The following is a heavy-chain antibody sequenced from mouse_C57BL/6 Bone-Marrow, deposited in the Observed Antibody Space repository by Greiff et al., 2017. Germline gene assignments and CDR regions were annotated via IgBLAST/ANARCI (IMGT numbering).Heavy chain of an antibody. D-gene: IGHD1-1*01. J-gene: IGHJ4*01. CDR3: ARWSNCYGSSYPYYAMDY. Sequence: QVQLQPGAELVKPGASVKMSCKASGYTFTSYWITWVKQRPGQGLEWIGDIYPGSGSTNYNEKFKSKATLTVDTSSSTAYMQLSSLTSEDSAVYYCARWSNCYGSSYPYYAMDYWGQGTSVTVSS. CDR1: GYTFTSYW. V-gene: IGHV1-55*01. CDR2: IYPGSGST.